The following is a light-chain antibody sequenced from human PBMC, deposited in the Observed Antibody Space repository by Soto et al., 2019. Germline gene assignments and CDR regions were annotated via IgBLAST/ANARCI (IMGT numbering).Light chain of an antibody. V-gene: IGLV2-8*01. CDR2: EVD. J-gene: IGLJ2*01. Sequence: QSALTQPPSASGSPGQSVTISCTGTSSDFGGDKYVSWYQQHPGEAPKLMIYEVDKRPSGVPDRFSGSKSGNTASLTVSGLQAEDEANYYCTSYGGTNNWVFGGGTKLTVL. CDR3: TSYGGTNNWV. CDR1: SSDFGGDKY.